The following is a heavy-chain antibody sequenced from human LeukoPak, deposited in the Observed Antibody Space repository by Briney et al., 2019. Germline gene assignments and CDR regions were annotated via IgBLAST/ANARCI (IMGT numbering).Heavy chain of an antibody. CDR1: GYTFTSYA. V-gene: IGHV1-69*13. J-gene: IGHJ4*02. CDR2: IIPIFGTA. D-gene: IGHD3-16*02. CDR3: ARNPIEYYFDY. Sequence: ASVKVSCKASGYTFTSYAISWVRQAPGQGLEWMGGIIPIFGTANYAQKFQGRVTITADESTSTAYMELSSLRSEDTAVYYCARNPIEYYFDYWGQGTLVTVSS.